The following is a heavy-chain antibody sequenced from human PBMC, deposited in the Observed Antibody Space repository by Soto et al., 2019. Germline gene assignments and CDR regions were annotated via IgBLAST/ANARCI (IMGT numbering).Heavy chain of an antibody. D-gene: IGHD3-9*01. J-gene: IGHJ4*02. CDR2: INPNGGST. CDR3: ARGHRRNNDILTGYYPVLEY. CDR1: GYTFTNYY. Sequence: QVQLVQSGAEVKKPGASVKVFCKASGYTFTNYYVHWVRQAPGQGLEWVGMINPNGGSTSNAQNFQGRVSMTSDTSTTTVYMELRTLRSEDTAVYYCARGHRRNNDILTGYYPVLEYWGQGTLVTVSS. V-gene: IGHV1-46*01.